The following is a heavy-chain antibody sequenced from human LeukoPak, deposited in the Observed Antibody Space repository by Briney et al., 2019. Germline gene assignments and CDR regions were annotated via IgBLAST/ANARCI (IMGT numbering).Heavy chain of an antibody. J-gene: IGHJ4*02. CDR2: IYYSGNT. V-gene: IGHV4-59*12. CDR1: GGSISNFY. D-gene: IGHD6-19*01. CDR3: ARDPHSSGWPSGY. Sequence: SETLSLTCTVSGGSISNFYWSWIRQPPGKGLEWIGYIYYSGNTNYNPSLKSRVTISVDTSKNQFSLKLSSVTATDTAVYYCARDPHSSGWPSGYWGQGTLVTVSS.